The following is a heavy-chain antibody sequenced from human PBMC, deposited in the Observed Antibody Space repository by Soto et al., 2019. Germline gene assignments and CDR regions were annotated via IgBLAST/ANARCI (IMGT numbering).Heavy chain of an antibody. CDR2: RYYSEST. D-gene: IGHD2-15*01. V-gene: IGHV4-31*03. CDR3: ARTECSGGSGYSWSVDY. CDR1: GGSITTGAYY. J-gene: IGHJ4*02. Sequence: SETLSLTCTVSGGSITTGAYYWSWIRQLPGKGLEWIGHRYYSESTYYNPSLKSRVSISLDTSKNQFSLKLSFVTAADTAMYYCARTECSGGSGYSWSVDYWGQGTPVTVSS.